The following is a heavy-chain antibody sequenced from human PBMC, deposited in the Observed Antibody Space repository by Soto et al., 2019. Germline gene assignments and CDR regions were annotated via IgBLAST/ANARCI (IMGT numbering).Heavy chain of an antibody. Sequence: EVQLVESGGGLIQPGGSLRLSCAASGFTVSSNYMTWVRQAPGKGLEWVSVISGSGGSTYYADSVKGRFTISRDNSKNTLYLQMNSLRAEDTAVYYCAKANRGQQLVHLDYWGQGTLVTVSS. CDR3: AKANRGQQLVHLDY. D-gene: IGHD6-13*01. J-gene: IGHJ4*02. CDR1: GFTVSSNY. V-gene: IGHV3-23*04. CDR2: ISGSGGST.